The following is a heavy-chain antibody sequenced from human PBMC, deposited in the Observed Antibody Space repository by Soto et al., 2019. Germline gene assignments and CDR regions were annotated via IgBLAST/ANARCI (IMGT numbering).Heavy chain of an antibody. CDR2: IWYDGSNK. CDR3: ARDSGSYYVGSKVDY. V-gene: IGHV3-33*01. CDR1: GFTFSSYG. D-gene: IGHD1-26*01. Sequence: GGSLRLSCAASGFTFSSYGMHWVRQAPGKGLEWVAVIWYDGSNKYYADSVKGRFTISRDNSKNTLYLQMNSLRAEDTAVYYCARDSGSYYVGSKVDYWGQGTLVTVSS. J-gene: IGHJ4*02.